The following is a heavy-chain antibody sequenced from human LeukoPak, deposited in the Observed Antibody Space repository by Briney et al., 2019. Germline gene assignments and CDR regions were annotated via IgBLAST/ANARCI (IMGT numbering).Heavy chain of an antibody. Sequence: GGSLRLSCAAFGFTFSSYAMTWVRQAPGKGLDWVSSITGSGDNIYRADSVKGRFTISRDNSKNTLYLQMNILRSDDSAIYYCAKSVAASYYYLDVWGKGTTVTVSS. J-gene: IGHJ6*03. D-gene: IGHD4-23*01. V-gene: IGHV3-23*01. CDR2: ITGSGDNI. CDR3: AKSVAASYYYLDV. CDR1: GFTFSSYA.